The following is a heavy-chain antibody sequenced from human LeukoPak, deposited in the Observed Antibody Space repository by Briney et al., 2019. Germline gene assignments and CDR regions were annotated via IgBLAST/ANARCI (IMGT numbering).Heavy chain of an antibody. V-gene: IGHV3-30*02. CDR1: GFSFNTYG. CDR3: AKKGGNYDYFDY. J-gene: IGHJ4*02. Sequence: GGSLRLSCAAPGFSFNTYGMPWVRQAPGKGLEWVAYIRYDGSIKYYADSVRGRFTISRDNSKNTLYLEMNSLRAEDTAVFYCAKKGGNYDYFDYWGQGNLVTVSS. D-gene: IGHD3-3*01. CDR2: IRYDGSIK.